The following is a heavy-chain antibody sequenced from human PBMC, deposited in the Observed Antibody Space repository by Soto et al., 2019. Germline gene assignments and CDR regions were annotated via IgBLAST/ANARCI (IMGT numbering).Heavy chain of an antibody. Sequence: QVQLVESGGGVVQPGRSLRLSCAASGFTFSSYAMHWVRQAPGKGLEWVAVISYDGRNKYYADSVKGRFTISRDNSKNTLYLQMNSLRAEDTAVYYCARGLWFGELSHYWGQGTLVTVSS. CDR1: GFTFSSYA. V-gene: IGHV3-30*04. D-gene: IGHD3-10*01. J-gene: IGHJ4*02. CDR2: ISYDGRNK. CDR3: ARGLWFGELSHY.